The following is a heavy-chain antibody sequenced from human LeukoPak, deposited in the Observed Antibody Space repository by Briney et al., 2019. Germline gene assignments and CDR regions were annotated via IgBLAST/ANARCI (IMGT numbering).Heavy chain of an antibody. CDR1: GFTFDDYA. Sequence: GGSLRLSCAASGFTFDDYAMHWVRQAARKDLECVSGISWNSGSIGYAVSVKGRFTISRDNAKNSLYLQMNSLRAEDTALYYCAKDISVVTNAFDIWGQGTMVTVSS. J-gene: IGHJ3*02. CDR3: AKDISVVTNAFDI. V-gene: IGHV3-9*01. CDR2: ISWNSGSI. D-gene: IGHD2-21*02.